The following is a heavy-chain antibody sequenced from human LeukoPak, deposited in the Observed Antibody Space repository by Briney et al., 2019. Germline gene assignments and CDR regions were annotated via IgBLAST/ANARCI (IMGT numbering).Heavy chain of an antibody. CDR1: GFTFSSYG. V-gene: IGHV3-30*18. D-gene: IGHD3-9*01. Sequence: GRSLRLSCAASGFTFSSYGMHWVRQAPGKGLEWMAVISYDGSNKYYADSVKGRFTISRDNSKNTLYLQMNSLRAEDTAVYYCAKEYYDILTGLYYGMDVWGKGTTVTVSS. CDR2: ISYDGSNK. J-gene: IGHJ6*04. CDR3: AKEYYDILTGLYYGMDV.